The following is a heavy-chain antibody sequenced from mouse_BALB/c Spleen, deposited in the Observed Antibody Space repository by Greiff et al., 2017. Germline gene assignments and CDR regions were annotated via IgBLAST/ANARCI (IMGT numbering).Heavy chain of an antibody. J-gene: IGHJ3*01. V-gene: IGHV2-9*02. CDR1: GFSLTSYG. D-gene: IGHD2-10*02. CDR2: IWAGGST. Sequence: VKLMESGPGLVAPSQSLSITCTVSGFSLTSYGVHWVRQPPGKGLEWLGVIWAGGSTNYNSALMSRLSISKDNSKSQVFLKMNSLQNDDTAMYYCARDRGYGNSFAYWGQGTLVTVSA. CDR3: ARDRGYGNSFAY.